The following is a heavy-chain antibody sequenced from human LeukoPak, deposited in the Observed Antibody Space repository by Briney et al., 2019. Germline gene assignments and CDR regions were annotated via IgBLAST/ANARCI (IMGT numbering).Heavy chain of an antibody. J-gene: IGHJ6*03. CDR3: ARATGTMRISNFRAGREHFYYSMDV. Sequence: TGGSLRLSCAASGFSFSSFWMSWVRQAPGKGLEWVAYINQDGNDVSYADSVKGRFTISRDNADNSLFLEMNRLRGEDSALYYCARATGTMRISNFRAGREHFYYSMDVWGKGTAVIVSS. D-gene: IGHD4-17*01. CDR1: GFSFSSFW. V-gene: IGHV3-7*01. CDR2: INQDGNDV.